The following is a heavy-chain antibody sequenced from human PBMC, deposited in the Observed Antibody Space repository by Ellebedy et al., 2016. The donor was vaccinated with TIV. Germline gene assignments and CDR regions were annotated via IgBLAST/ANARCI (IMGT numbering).Heavy chain of an antibody. CDR1: GFDFTNYG. V-gene: IGHV3-64*01. CDR3: ARDLDGDPDCYLDF. J-gene: IGHJ2*01. D-gene: IGHD4-17*01. CDR2: VGSKGLRA. Sequence: GGSLRLSCAASGFDFTNYGIHWVRQAPGKGLEFVASVGSKGLRAYYANSVKGRFTISKDNSKNTVYLQMGSLRGEDMAVYFCARDLDGDPDCYLDFWGRGTLVTVSS.